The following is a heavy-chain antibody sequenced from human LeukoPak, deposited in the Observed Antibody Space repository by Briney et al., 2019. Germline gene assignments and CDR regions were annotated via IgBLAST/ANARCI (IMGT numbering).Heavy chain of an antibody. J-gene: IGHJ6*02. CDR1: GDTFTSSG. CDR3: VRASRALYGMDV. V-gene: IGHV1-18*01. Sequence: GASVKVSCRASGDTFTSSGISWVRQAPGQGLEWMGWINSNIGNTIYAQKLQDRVTMTTDTPTTTAYMELRSLQYDDTAVYYCVRASRALYGMDVWGQGTTVTVSS. CDR2: INSNIGNT.